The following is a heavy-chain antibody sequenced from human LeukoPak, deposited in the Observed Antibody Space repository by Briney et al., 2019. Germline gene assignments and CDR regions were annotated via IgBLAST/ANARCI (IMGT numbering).Heavy chain of an antibody. CDR2: IYYSGGT. CDR3: ARGGAGHFDY. D-gene: IGHD1-26*01. V-gene: IGHV4-59*01. J-gene: IGHJ4*02. CDR1: GVSISSYY. Sequence: SETLSLTCTVSGVSISSYYWSWIRQPPGKGLEWIGYIYYSGGTNHNPSLKSRATISVDTSKNQFSLKLSSVTAADTAVYYCARGGAGHFDYWGQGTLVTVSP.